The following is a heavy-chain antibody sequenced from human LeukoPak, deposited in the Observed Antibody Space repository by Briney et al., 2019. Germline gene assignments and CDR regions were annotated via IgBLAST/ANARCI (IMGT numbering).Heavy chain of an antibody. D-gene: IGHD2-2*01. V-gene: IGHV4-59*08. Sequence: SETLSLTCTVSGGSISSYYWSWIRQPPGKGLEWIGYIYYSGSTNYNPSLKSRVTISVDTSKNQFSLKLSSVTAADTAVYYCASSPGYCSSTSCYPDYYYYYMDVWGKGTTVTVSS. CDR2: IYYSGST. J-gene: IGHJ6*03. CDR3: ASSPGYCSSTSCYPDYYYYYMDV. CDR1: GGSISSYY.